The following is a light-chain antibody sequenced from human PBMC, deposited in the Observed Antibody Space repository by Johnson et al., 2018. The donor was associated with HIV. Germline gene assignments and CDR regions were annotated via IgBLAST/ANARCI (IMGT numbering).Light chain of an antibody. CDR3: GTWDSSLSAGV. J-gene: IGLJ1*01. V-gene: IGLV1-51*01. CDR1: NSNFGNYY. CDR2: DNH. Sequence: QSVLTQPPSVSAAPGQKVTISCSGNNSNFGNYYLSWYQHLPGTAPKLLIYDNHKRPSGIPDRFSGSKSGTSATLGITGLPLGDEADYYCGTWDSSLSAGVFGTGTKVTVL.